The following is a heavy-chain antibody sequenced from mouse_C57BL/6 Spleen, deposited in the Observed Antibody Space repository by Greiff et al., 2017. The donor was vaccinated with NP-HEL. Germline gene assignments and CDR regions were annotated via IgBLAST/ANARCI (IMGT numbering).Heavy chain of an antibody. D-gene: IGHD2-5*01. CDR1: GYSFTGYY. CDR2: INPSTGGT. J-gene: IGHJ4*01. V-gene: IGHV1-42*01. Sequence: EVQLQQSGPELVKPGASVKISCKASGYSFTGYYMNWVKQSPEKSLEWIGEINPSTGGTTYNQKFKAKATLTVDKSSSTAYMQLKSLTSEDSAVYYCARFYYSNYEYAMDYWGQGTSVTVSS. CDR3: ARFYYSNYEYAMDY.